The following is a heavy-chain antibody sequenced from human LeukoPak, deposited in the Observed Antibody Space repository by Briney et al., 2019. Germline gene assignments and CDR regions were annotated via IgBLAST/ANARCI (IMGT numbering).Heavy chain of an antibody. V-gene: IGHV3-30*18. Sequence: GRSLRLSCAASGFTLSSYGMHWVRQAPGKGLEWVAVISYDGSNKYYADSVKGRFTISRDNSKNTLYLQMNSLRAEDTAVYYCAKDYYGSGTRGYFDYWGQGTLVTVSS. D-gene: IGHD3-10*01. J-gene: IGHJ4*02. CDR1: GFTLSSYG. CDR3: AKDYYGSGTRGYFDY. CDR2: ISYDGSNK.